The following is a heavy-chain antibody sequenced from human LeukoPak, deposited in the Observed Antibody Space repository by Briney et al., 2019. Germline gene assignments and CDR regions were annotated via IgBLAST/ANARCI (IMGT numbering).Heavy chain of an antibody. Sequence: GESLKISCNASGYSCPDFGIRGVRQAPGKGREWMGRGYPHDAETKYTPCFEGQVTISDDTSTSTAYVQWGSLRASHTAMYYCAQFAIRGCSSSTRCYTSFFYYGMDVGGQGTTVTVSS. CDR3: AQFAIRGCSSSTRCYTSFFYYGMDV. CDR1: GYSCPDFG. V-gene: IGHV5-51*01. J-gene: IGHJ6*02. CDR2: GYPHDAET. D-gene: IGHD2-2*02.